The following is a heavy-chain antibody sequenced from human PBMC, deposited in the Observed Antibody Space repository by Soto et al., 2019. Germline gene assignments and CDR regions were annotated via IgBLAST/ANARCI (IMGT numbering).Heavy chain of an antibody. V-gene: IGHV1-2*04. CDR1: GYTFTGYY. CDR3: AREGTYGGYTLDY. Sequence: ASVKVSCKASGYTFTGYYMHWVRQAPGQGLEWMGWINPNSGGANYAQKFQGWVTMTRDTSISTAYMELSRLRSDDTAVYYCAREGTYGGYTLDYWGQGTLVTVSS. J-gene: IGHJ4*02. D-gene: IGHD5-12*01. CDR2: INPNSGGA.